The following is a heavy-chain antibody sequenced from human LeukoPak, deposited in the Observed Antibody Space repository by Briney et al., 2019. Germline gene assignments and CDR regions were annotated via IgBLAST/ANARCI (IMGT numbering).Heavy chain of an antibody. Sequence: SETLSLTCTVSGGSISSSSYYWGWIRQPPGKGLEWIGSIYYSGSTYYNPSLKSRVTISVDTSKNQFSLKLSSVTAADTAVYYCARRPTGNYYGSGSLGWFDPWGQGTLVTVSS. D-gene: IGHD3-10*01. V-gene: IGHV4-39*01. CDR3: ARRPTGNYYGSGSLGWFDP. CDR1: GGSISSSSYY. J-gene: IGHJ5*02. CDR2: IYYSGST.